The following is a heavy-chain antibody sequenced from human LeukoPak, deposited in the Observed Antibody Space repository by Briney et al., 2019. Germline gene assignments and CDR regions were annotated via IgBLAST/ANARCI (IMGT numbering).Heavy chain of an antibody. CDR2: ILYDGSNK. D-gene: IGHD3-22*01. Sequence: PGSSLRLSCAASGFTFSSYAMHWVRQAPGKGLEWVAGILYDGSNKYYADSVKGRFTISRDDSKNTLYLQMNSLRPEDTAVYYCARESRYYYDSSGYLNWFDPWGQGTLATVSS. CDR3: ARESRYYYDSSGYLNWFDP. CDR1: GFTFSSYA. J-gene: IGHJ5*02. V-gene: IGHV3-30*01.